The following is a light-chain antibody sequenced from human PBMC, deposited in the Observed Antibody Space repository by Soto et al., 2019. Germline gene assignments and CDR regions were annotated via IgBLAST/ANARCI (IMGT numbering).Light chain of an antibody. CDR3: QHLNSYPHS. CDR1: QGISSY. J-gene: IGKJ2*01. Sequence: IQLTQSPSSLSASVGDRVTITCRASQGISSYLAWYQQKPGKAPKLLIYAASTLQSGVPSRFSGSGSGTDFTLTISSLQPEDFATYYGQHLNSYPHSFGQGTKLEIK. V-gene: IGKV1-9*01. CDR2: AAS.